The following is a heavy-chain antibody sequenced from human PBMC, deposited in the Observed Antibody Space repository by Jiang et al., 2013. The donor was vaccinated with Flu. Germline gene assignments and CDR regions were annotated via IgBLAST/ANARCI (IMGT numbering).Heavy chain of an antibody. CDR1: GYTFTSYA. J-gene: IGHJ5*02. V-gene: IGHV7-4-1*01. CDR3: ARVRRYCSSTSCYIADKNWFDP. CDR2: INTNTGNP. D-gene: IGHD2-2*02. Sequence: SVKVSCKASGYTFTSYAMNWVRQAPGQGLEWMGWINTNTGNPTYAQGFTGRFVFSLDTSVSTAYLQICSLKAEDTAVYYCARVRRYCSSTSCYIADKNWFDPWGQGTLVTVSS.